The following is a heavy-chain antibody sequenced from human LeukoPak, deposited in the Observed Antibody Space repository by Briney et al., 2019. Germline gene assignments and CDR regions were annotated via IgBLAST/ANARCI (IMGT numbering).Heavy chain of an antibody. CDR3: ARGGAVEAGVPQYDFWSGYHYYFDY. CDR1: GYSISSGYY. J-gene: IGHJ4*02. Sequence: ASETLSLTCTVSGYSISSGYYWGWIRQPPGKGLEWIGSIYHSGSTYYNPSLKSRVTISVDTSKNQFSLKLSPVTAADTAVYYCARGGAVEAGVPQYDFWSGYHYYFDYWGQGTLVTVYS. D-gene: IGHD3-3*01. V-gene: IGHV4-38-2*02. CDR2: IYHSGST.